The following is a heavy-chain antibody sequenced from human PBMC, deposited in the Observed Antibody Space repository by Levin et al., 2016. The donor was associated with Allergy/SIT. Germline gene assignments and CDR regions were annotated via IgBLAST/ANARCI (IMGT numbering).Heavy chain of an antibody. D-gene: IGHD6-19*01. CDR2: ISSDGSNI. CDR1: GFTFSTYS. Sequence: GESLKISCEASGFTFSTYSMHWVRQTPGKRLEWVAAISSDGSNIFYADSVRGRFTISRDNSKNTLYLEMNSLRAEDTAVYFCARDRVGSVDFWGQGTLVSVSS. CDR3: ARDRVGSVDF. V-gene: IGHV3-30*04. J-gene: IGHJ4*02.